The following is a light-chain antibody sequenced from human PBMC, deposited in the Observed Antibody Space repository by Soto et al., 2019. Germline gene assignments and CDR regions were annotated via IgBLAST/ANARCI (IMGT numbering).Light chain of an antibody. CDR3: QQSGT. CDR1: QTVSSSY. V-gene: IGKV3-20*01. J-gene: IGKJ1*01. Sequence: EIVLTQSPGTLSLSPGERATLSCRASQTVSSSYLAWYQHKPGQAPRLLIYGASKRALGIPDRFSGSGSGTDFTLTISRLDPEDFSVYYCQQSGTFGQGTKVEI. CDR2: GAS.